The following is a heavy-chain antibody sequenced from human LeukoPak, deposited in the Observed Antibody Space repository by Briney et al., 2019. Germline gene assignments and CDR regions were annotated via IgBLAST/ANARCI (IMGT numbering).Heavy chain of an antibody. V-gene: IGHV1-18*01. CDR2: ISGYNGNT. CDR1: GYTFNSNG. D-gene: IGHD3-22*01. CDR3: ARDGTLVYYDSSGYLDY. J-gene: IGHJ4*02. Sequence: ASVKVSCKASGYTFNSNGISWVRQAPGQGLEWMGWISGYNGNTNYAQKFKGRVTMTTDTSTSTAYMEVRSLRSDDTAVYYCARDGTLVYYDSSGYLDYWGQGTLVTVS.